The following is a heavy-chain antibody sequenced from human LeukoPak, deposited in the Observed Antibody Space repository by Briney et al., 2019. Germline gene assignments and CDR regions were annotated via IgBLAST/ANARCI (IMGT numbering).Heavy chain of an antibody. D-gene: IGHD2/OR15-2a*01. CDR3: AREELGDAFDI. Sequence: KASETLSLTCAVSGYSISSGYYWGWIRQPPGKGLEWIGSIYHSGSTYYNPSLKSRVTISVDTSKNQFSLKLSSVTAADTAVYYCAREELGDAFDIWGQGTMVTVSS. V-gene: IGHV4-38-2*02. CDR1: GYSISSGYY. CDR2: IYHSGST. J-gene: IGHJ3*02.